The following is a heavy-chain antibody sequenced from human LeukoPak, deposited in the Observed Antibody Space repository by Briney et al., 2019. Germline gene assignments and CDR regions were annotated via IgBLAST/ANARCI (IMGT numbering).Heavy chain of an antibody. Sequence: SETLSLTCAVYGGSFSGYYWSWIRQPPGKGLEWIGEINHSGSTNYNPSLKSRVTISVDTSKNQFSLKLSSVTAADTAVYYCARDPIRNYYFDYWGQGTLVTVSS. D-gene: IGHD5-24*01. CDR2: INHSGST. J-gene: IGHJ4*02. CDR3: ARDPIRNYYFDY. V-gene: IGHV4-34*01. CDR1: GGSFSGYY.